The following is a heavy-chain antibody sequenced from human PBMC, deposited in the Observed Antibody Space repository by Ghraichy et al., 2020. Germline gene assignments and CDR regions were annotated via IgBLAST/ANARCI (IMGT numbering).Heavy chain of an antibody. D-gene: IGHD3-10*01. CDR1: GGSISSYY. V-gene: IGHV4-4*07. CDR3: ARSIVTIDSNWFDP. CDR2: IYTSGST. J-gene: IGHJ5*02. Sequence: ESLNISCTVSGGSISSYYWSWIRQPAGKGLEWIGRIYTSGSTNYNPSLKSRVTMSVDTSKNQFSLKLSSVTAADTAVYYCARSIVTIDSNWFDPWGQGTLVTVSS.